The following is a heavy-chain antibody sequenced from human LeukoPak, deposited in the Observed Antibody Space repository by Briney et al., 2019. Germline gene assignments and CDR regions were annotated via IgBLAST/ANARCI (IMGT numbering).Heavy chain of an antibody. CDR1: GFTFDDYA. D-gene: IGHD2-2*01. V-gene: IGHV3-9*01. CDR3: AKAFPKYCSSTSCPDY. Sequence: GRSLRLSCAASGFTFDDYAMHWVRQAPAKGLEWVSGISWNSGSIGYADSVKGRFTISRDNAKNSLYLQMNSLRAEDTALYYCAKAFPKYCSSTSCPDYWGQGTLVTVSS. CDR2: ISWNSGSI. J-gene: IGHJ4*02.